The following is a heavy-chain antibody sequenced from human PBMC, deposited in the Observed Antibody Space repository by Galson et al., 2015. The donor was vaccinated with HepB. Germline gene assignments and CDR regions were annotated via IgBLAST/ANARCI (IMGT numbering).Heavy chain of an antibody. CDR3: ATDLHSGYSYDTTFDY. Sequence: SVKVSCKVSGYTLTELSMHWVRQAPGKGLEWMGGFDPEDGETIYAQKFQGRVTMTEDTSTDTAYMELSSLRSEDTAVYYCATDLHSGYSYDTTFDYWGQGTLVTVSS. J-gene: IGHJ4*02. D-gene: IGHD5-18*01. CDR2: FDPEDGET. V-gene: IGHV1-24*01. CDR1: GYTLTELS.